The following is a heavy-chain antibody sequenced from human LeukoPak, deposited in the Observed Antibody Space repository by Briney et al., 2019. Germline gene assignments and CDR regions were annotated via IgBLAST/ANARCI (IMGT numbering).Heavy chain of an antibody. CDR3: VRGLGSPVYFDY. V-gene: IGHV4-34*01. J-gene: IGHJ4*02. Sequence: SETLSLTCAVYGGSFSGYYWSWIRQPPGKGLEWIGEINHSGSTNYNPSLKSRVTISVDTSKNQFSLKLSSVTAADTAVYYCVRGLGSPVYFDYWGQGTLVTVSS. CDR2: INHSGST. CDR1: GGSFSGYY. D-gene: IGHD6-13*01.